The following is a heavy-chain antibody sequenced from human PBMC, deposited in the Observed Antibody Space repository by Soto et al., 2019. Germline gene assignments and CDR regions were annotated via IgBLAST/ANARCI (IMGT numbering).Heavy chain of an antibody. D-gene: IGHD6-19*01. CDR3: ARDENSSGWYRYYYYYMDV. J-gene: IGHJ6*03. Sequence: ASLKVSCKASGGTFSSYTISWVRQAPGQGLEWMGRIIPILGIANYAQKFQGRVTITADKSTSTAYMELSSLRSEDTAVYYCARDENSSGWYRYYYYYMDVWGKGTTVTVSS. CDR2: IIPILGIA. CDR1: GGTFSSYT. V-gene: IGHV1-69*04.